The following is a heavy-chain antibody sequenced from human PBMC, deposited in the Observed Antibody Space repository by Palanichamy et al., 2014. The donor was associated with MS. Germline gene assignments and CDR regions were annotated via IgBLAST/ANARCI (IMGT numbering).Heavy chain of an antibody. CDR2: IYYSGST. J-gene: IGHJ3*02. Sequence: QLQESGPGLVKPSETLSLTCTVSGGSISSSSYYWGWIRQPPGKGLEWIGSIYYSGSTYYNPSLKSRVTISVDTSKNQFSLKLSSVTAADTAVYYCASPHSYSSSWYIPFGGVIVPDAFDIWGQGTMVTVSS. D-gene: IGHD3-16*02. CDR3: ASPHSYSSSWYIPFGGVIVPDAFDI. CDR1: GGSISSSSYY. V-gene: IGHV4-39*01.